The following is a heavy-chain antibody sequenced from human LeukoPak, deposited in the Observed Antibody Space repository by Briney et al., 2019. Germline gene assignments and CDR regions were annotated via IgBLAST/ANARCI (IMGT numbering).Heavy chain of an antibody. CDR3: AKESSSTGCFDY. J-gene: IGHJ4*02. CDR2: ISWNSGSI. D-gene: IGHD6-19*01. V-gene: IGHV3-9*01. CDR1: GFTFDDYA. Sequence: GGSLRLSCAASGFTFDDYAMHWVRQAPGKGLEWVSGISWNSGSIGYADSVKGRFTISRDNAKNSLYLQMNSLRAEDTALYYCAKESSSTGCFDYWGQGTLVTVSS.